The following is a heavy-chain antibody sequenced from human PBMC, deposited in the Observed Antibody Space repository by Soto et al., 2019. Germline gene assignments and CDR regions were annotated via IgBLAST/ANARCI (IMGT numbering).Heavy chain of an antibody. Sequence: QVQLVQSGAEVKKPGASVKVSCKASGYTFTSYYMHWVRQAPGQGLEWMGIINPSGGSTSYAQKCQGSATMARDTSTSTVYMELSSLRSEDTAVYYCARDPGIRYFDWLLPGGYWGQGTLVTVSS. J-gene: IGHJ4*02. D-gene: IGHD3-9*01. V-gene: IGHV1-46*03. CDR2: INPSGGST. CDR3: ARDPGIRYFDWLLPGGY. CDR1: GYTFTSYY.